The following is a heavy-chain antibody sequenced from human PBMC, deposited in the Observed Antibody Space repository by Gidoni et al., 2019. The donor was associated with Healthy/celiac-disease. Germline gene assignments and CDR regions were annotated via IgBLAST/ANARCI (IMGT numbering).Heavy chain of an antibody. CDR1: GFTFSSYA. V-gene: IGHV3-23*01. J-gene: IGHJ4*02. Sequence: EVQLLESGGGLVQPGGSLRLSCAASGFTFSSYAMSWVRQAPGQGLEWVSAISGSGGSTYYADSVKGRFTISRDNSKNTLYLQMNSLRAEDTAVYYCAKGRAVAGNEDYWGQGTLVTVSS. CDR2: ISGSGGST. CDR3: AKGRAVAGNEDY. D-gene: IGHD6-19*01.